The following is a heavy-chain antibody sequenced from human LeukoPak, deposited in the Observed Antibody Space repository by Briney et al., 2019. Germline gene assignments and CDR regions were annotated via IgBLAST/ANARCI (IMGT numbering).Heavy chain of an antibody. V-gene: IGHV1-69*04. CDR2: IIPILGIA. CDR3: AREGEKGLPADY. CDR1: GGTFSSYA. D-gene: IGHD3-10*01. Sequence: SVKVSCTASGGTFSSYAISWVRQAPGQGLEWMGRIIPILGIANYAQKFQGRVTITADKSTSTAYMELSSLRSEDTAVYYCAREGEKGLPADYWGQGTLVTVSS. J-gene: IGHJ4*02.